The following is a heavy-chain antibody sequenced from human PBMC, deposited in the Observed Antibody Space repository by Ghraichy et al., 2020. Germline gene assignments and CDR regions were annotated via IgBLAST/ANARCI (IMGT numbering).Heavy chain of an antibody. CDR2: AYHSGSN. V-gene: IGHV4-39*07. CDR3: VRVPRSEYTYGSAGRFGP. J-gene: IGHJ5*02. Sequence: SETLSLTCTVSGGSISSSSYYWGWIRQPPGKGLEWIGEAYHSGSNSYNPSFKSRVTISVDKSKNLLSLKLRSVTAADTAVYYCVRVPRSEYTYGSAGRFGPWGQGTLVIVSS. D-gene: IGHD3-10*01. CDR1: GGSISSSSYY.